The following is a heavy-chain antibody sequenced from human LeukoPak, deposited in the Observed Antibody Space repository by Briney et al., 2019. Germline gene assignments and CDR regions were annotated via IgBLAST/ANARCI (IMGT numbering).Heavy chain of an antibody. CDR1: GGSISSSSYY. V-gene: IGHV4-39*07. J-gene: IGHJ4*02. CDR2: IYYGGST. D-gene: IGHD3-22*01. CDR3: ARESPSYYYDSSGYPNTYYFDY. Sequence: SETLSLTCTVSGGSISSSSYYWGWLRQPPGKGLEGIGSIYYGGSTYYNPSLKSRVTISVDTTKNQFSLKLSSVTAADTAVYYCARESPSYYYDSSGYPNTYYFDYWGQGTLVTVSS.